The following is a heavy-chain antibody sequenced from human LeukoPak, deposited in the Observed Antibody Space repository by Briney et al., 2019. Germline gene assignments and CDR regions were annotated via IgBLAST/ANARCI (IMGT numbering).Heavy chain of an antibody. CDR2: INHSGST. CDR3: ARGRIQLWFHDAFDI. CDR1: GGSFSGYY. J-gene: IGHJ3*02. V-gene: IGHV4-34*01. D-gene: IGHD5-18*01. Sequence: SETLSLTRAVYGGSFSGYYWSWIRQPPGKGLEWIGEINHSGSTNYNPSLKSRVTISVDTSKNQLSLKLSSVTAADTAVYYCARGRIQLWFHDAFDIWGQGTMVTVSS.